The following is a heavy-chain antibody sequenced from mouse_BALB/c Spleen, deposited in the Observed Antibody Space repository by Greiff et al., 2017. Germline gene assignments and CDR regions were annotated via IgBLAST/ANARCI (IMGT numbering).Heavy chain of an antibody. J-gene: IGHJ1*01. CDR1: GFSLSRYS. Sequence: VQGVESGPGLVAPSQSLSITCTVSGFSLSRYSVHWVRQPPGKGLEWLGMIWGGGSTDYNSALKSRLSISKDNSKSQVFLKMNSLQTDDTAMYYCARISFYYYGSSYDFDVWGAGTTVTVSS. D-gene: IGHD1-1*01. CDR3: ARISFYYYGSSYDFDV. V-gene: IGHV2-6-4*01. CDR2: IWGGGST.